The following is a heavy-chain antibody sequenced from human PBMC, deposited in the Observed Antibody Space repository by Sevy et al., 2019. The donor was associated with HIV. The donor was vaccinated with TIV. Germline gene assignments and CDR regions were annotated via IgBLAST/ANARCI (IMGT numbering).Heavy chain of an antibody. CDR1: GFTFSNAW. V-gene: IGHV3-15*01. Sequence: GGSLRLSCAASGFTFSNAWMSWVRQAPGKGLEWVGRIKSKTDGGTTNYAAPVKGRFTISRDDSKNTLYLQMNSLKTEDTAVYYCTTDPSSGYVDYWGQGTLVTVSS. J-gene: IGHJ4*02. CDR3: TTDPSSGYVDY. CDR2: IKSKTDGGTT. D-gene: IGHD3-22*01.